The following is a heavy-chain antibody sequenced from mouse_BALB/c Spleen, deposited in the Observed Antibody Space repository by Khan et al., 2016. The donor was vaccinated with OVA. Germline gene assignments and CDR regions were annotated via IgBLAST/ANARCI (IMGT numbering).Heavy chain of an antibody. J-gene: IGHJ2*01. CDR1: GYSFTGYF. CDR2: INPHIGET. D-gene: IGHD1-1*01. V-gene: IGHV1-20*02. CDR3: TRIYRSDFDY. Sequence: VQLKESGPELVKPGASVKISCKASGYSFTGYFMNWVMQSHGKSLEWIGRINPHIGETLYNQKFKDKATLTVDESSSTAHMALRSLASEDSAVYYCTRIYRSDFDYWGQGTTLTVSS.